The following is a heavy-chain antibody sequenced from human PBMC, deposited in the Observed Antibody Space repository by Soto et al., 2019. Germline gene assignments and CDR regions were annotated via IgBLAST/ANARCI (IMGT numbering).Heavy chain of an antibody. V-gene: IGHV4-39*01. J-gene: IGHJ5*02. Sequence: QLQLQESGPGLVKPSETLSLTCTVSGGSISSSSYYWGWIREPPGKGLEWIGSIYYSGSTYYNPSLMSRVTISVDTSKNQFFLKLSSVTAADTAVYYCARRGYDFWSGYYGPLDPWGQGTLVTVSS. CDR1: GGSISSSSYY. D-gene: IGHD3-3*01. CDR2: IYYSGST. CDR3: ARRGYDFWSGYYGPLDP.